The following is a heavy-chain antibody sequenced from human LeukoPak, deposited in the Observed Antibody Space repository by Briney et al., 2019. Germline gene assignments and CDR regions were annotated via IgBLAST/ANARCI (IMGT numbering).Heavy chain of an antibody. J-gene: IGHJ4*02. CDR2: INPNSGGT. CDR3: ARVNVGKGSYSSSLTFDY. V-gene: IGHV1-2*02. D-gene: IGHD6-13*01. CDR1: GYTFTGYY. Sequence: GASVKVSCKASGYTFTGYYMHWVRQAPGQGLEWMGWINPNSGGTNYAQKFQGRVTMTRDTSISTAYMELSRLRSDDTAVYYCARVNVGKGSYSSSLTFDYWGQGTLVTVSS.